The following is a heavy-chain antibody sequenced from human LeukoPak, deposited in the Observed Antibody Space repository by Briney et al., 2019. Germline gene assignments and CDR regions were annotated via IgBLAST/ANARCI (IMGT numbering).Heavy chain of an antibody. J-gene: IGHJ6*02. CDR2: INHSGGT. Sequence: SETLSLTCAVYGGSFSGYYWSWIRQPPGKGLERIGEINHSGGTNYNPSLKSRVTISVDTSKNQFSLKLSSVTAADTAVYYCARTRYSYGYYYGMDVWGQGTTVTVPS. CDR3: ARTRYSYGYYYGMDV. V-gene: IGHV4-34*01. CDR1: GGSFSGYY. D-gene: IGHD5-18*01.